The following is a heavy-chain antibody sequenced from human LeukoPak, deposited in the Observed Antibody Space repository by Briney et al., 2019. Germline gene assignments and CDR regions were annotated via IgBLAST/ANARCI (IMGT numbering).Heavy chain of an antibody. Sequence: SETLSLTRTVSGGSISSGDYYWSWIRQHPGKGLEWIGYIYYSGSTYYNPSLKSRVTISVDTSKNQFSLKLSSVTAADTAVYYCARAPTYSSGWYYFDYWGQGTLVTVSS. V-gene: IGHV4-31*03. CDR3: ARAPTYSSGWYYFDY. CDR2: IYYSGST. D-gene: IGHD6-19*01. CDR1: GGSISSGDYY. J-gene: IGHJ4*02.